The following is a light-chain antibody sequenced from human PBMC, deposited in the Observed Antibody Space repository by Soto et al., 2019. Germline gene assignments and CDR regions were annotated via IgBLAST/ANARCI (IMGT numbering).Light chain of an antibody. CDR2: EVS. J-gene: IGLJ1*01. V-gene: IGLV2-14*01. CDR3: SSYTSSSTLGV. Sequence: QPALTQPASVSGSPGQSITISCTGTSSDVGGYNYVSWYQQHPGKAPKLMIYEVSNRPSGVSNRFSGSKSGNTASLAISGLQAEDEADYYCSSYTSSSTLGVFGTGTKVTVL. CDR1: SSDVGGYNY.